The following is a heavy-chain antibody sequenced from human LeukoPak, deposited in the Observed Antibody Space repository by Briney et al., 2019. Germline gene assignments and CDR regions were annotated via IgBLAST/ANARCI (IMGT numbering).Heavy chain of an antibody. D-gene: IGHD3-3*01. CDR1: GGSISTYY. J-gene: IGHJ4*02. V-gene: IGHV4-4*07. CDR2: ISTSGST. Sequence: PSETLSLTCTVSGGSISTYYWNYIRQPAGKGLEWIGRISTSGSTNYNPSLKSRVTMSVDTSKNQFSLKLSSMTAADTAVYYCARGDFWSGYYFDYWGQGTLVTVSS. CDR3: ARGDFWSGYYFDY.